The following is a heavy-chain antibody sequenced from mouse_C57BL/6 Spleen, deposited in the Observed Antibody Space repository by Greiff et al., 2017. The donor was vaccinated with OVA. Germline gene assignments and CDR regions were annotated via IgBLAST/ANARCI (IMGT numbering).Heavy chain of an antibody. D-gene: IGHD1-1*01. Sequence: DVKLVESGEGLVKPGGSLKLSCAASGFTFSSYAMSWVRQTPEKRLEWVAYISSGGDYISSADTVKGRFTFSRDNARNTLYLQMSSLKAEDTAMYYCTRVYYGSSYWYFDVWGTGTTVTVSS. J-gene: IGHJ1*03. CDR2: ISSGGDYI. CDR1: GFTFSSYA. CDR3: TRVYYGSSYWYFDV. V-gene: IGHV5-9-1*02.